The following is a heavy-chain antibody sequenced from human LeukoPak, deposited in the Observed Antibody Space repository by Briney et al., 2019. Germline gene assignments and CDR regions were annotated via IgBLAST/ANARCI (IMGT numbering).Heavy chain of an antibody. D-gene: IGHD6-19*01. V-gene: IGHV3-30*04. CDR3: AAVAGYRVNWFDP. Sequence: GGPLRFSWAASEFTFSSYAMHWVRQAPGKGLGWVAVISYDGSNKYYADSVKGRFTISRDNSKNTLYLQMNSLRAEDTAVYYCAAVAGYRVNWFDPWGQGTLVTVSS. CDR2: ISYDGSNK. J-gene: IGHJ5*02. CDR1: EFTFSSYA.